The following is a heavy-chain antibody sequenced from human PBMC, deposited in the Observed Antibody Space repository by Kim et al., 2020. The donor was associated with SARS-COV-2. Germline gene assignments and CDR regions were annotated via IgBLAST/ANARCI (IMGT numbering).Heavy chain of an antibody. CDR1: GGSISSSSYY. J-gene: IGHJ4*02. CDR2: IYYSGST. Sequence: SETLSLTCTVSGGSISSSSYYWGWIRQPPGKGLEWIGSIYYSGSTYYNPSLKNRVTISVDTSKNQFSLKLSSVTAADTAVYYCARLNYYDSSGYYEFDYWGQGTPVTVSS. V-gene: IGHV4-39*01. CDR3: ARLNYYDSSGYYEFDY. D-gene: IGHD3-22*01.